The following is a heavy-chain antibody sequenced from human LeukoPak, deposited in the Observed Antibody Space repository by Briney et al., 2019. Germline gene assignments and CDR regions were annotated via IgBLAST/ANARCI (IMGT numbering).Heavy chain of an antibody. V-gene: IGHV4-34*01. CDR1: GGSFSGYY. Sequence: SKTLSLTCAVYGGSFSGYYWSWIRQPPGKGLEWIGNYNPSLKSRVTISVDTSKNQFSLKLTSVTAADTAVYYCARAPWGSSPNIDYWGQGTLVTVSS. D-gene: IGHD6-6*01. CDR3: ARAPWGSSPNIDY. J-gene: IGHJ4*02.